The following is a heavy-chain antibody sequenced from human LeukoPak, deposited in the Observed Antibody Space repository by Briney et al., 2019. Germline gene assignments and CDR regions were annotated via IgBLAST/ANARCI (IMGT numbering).Heavy chain of an antibody. CDR2: ISAYSGNT. Sequence: ASVKVSCKASAYTFTSYGISWVRQAPGQGLEWMGWISAYSGNTNYAQKLQGRVTMTTDTSTSTAYMELRSLRSDDTAVYYCARGPSDTAMGGETYYFDYWGQGTLVTVSS. J-gene: IGHJ4*02. V-gene: IGHV1-18*01. CDR3: ARGPSDTAMGGETYYFDY. D-gene: IGHD5-18*01. CDR1: AYTFTSYG.